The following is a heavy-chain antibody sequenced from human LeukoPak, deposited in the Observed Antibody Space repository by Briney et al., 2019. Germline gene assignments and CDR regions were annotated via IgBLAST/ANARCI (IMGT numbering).Heavy chain of an antibody. Sequence: SGPALVKPTQTLTLTCTFSGFSLSTSGMCVSWIRQPPGKALEWLARIDWDDDKYYSTSLKTRLTISKDTSKNQVVLTMTNMDPVDTATYYCARINDVGSGWELDYWGQGTLVTVSS. CDR2: IDWDDDK. D-gene: IGHD6-19*01. J-gene: IGHJ4*02. V-gene: IGHV2-70*11. CDR1: GFSLSTSGMC. CDR3: ARINDVGSGWELDY.